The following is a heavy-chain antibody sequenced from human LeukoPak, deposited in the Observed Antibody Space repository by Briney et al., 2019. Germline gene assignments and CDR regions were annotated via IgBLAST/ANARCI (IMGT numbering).Heavy chain of an antibody. D-gene: IGHD3-10*01. CDR1: GYSITSGYY. CDR2: IYHSGST. CDR3: ARHGAFYYGSGSSGFDY. J-gene: IGHJ4*02. V-gene: IGHV4-38-2*01. Sequence: SETLSLTCAVSGYSITSGYYWGWIRPPPGKGLELIGRIYHSGSTYYNPSLNSRVTLSVDTSKNQFSLKLSSVTAADTAVYYCARHGAFYYGSGSSGFDYWGQGTLVTVSS.